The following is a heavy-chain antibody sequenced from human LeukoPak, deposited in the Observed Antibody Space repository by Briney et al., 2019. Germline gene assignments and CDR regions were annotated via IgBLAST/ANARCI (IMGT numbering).Heavy chain of an antibody. CDR2: IYYSGST. J-gene: IGHJ4*02. Sequence: SETLSLTCTVSGGSISSYYWSWIRQPPGKGLEWIGYIYYSGSTNYNPSLKSRVTMSVDTSKNQFSLKLSSVTAADTAVYYCARAYYDSSGYYPFDYWGQGTLVTVSS. V-gene: IGHV4-59*12. CDR3: ARAYYDSSGYYPFDY. CDR1: GGSISSYY. D-gene: IGHD3-22*01.